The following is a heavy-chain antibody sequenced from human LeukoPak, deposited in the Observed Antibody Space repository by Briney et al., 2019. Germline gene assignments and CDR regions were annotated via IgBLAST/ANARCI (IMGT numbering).Heavy chain of an antibody. J-gene: IGHJ4*02. Sequence: GGSLRLSCAASGFTFSDYYMSWIRQAPGKGLEWVSYISSSGSTIYYADSVKGRFTISRDNAKNSLYLQMNSLRAEDTAVYYCAKGDCSSTSCSLGYWGQGTLVTVSS. V-gene: IGHV3-11*01. CDR3: AKGDCSSTSCSLGY. D-gene: IGHD2-2*01. CDR1: GFTFSDYY. CDR2: ISSSGSTI.